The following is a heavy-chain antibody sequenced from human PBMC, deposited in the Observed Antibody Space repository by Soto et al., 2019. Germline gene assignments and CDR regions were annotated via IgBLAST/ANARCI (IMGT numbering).Heavy chain of an antibody. V-gene: IGHV4-59*01. J-gene: IGHJ5*02. CDR3: ARDRWTARANWFDP. Sequence: SETLSLTCTVFGGSIDDYYWSWIRQSPRKGLEWIGHISDRGTTDYNPSLKSRVTISVDRSKKQFSLKVTSVTAADTAVYYCARDRWTARANWFDPWGQGTLVTVSS. CDR2: ISDRGTT. CDR1: GGSIDDYY. D-gene: IGHD3-16*02.